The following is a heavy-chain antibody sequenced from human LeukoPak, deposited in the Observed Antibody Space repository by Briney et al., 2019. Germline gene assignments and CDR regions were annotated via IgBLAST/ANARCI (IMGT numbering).Heavy chain of an antibody. CDR3: ARDRDTSGWGVFDY. D-gene: IGHD6-19*01. V-gene: IGHV1-2*02. Sequence: ASVKVSCKASGYTFTAYYIHWVRQAPGQGLEWMGWINPNSGGTNYAQKFQGRVTMTRDTSISTAYMELSSLRSDDTAVYYCARDRDTSGWGVFDYWGQGTLVTVSS. CDR2: INPNSGGT. J-gene: IGHJ4*02. CDR1: GYTFTAYY.